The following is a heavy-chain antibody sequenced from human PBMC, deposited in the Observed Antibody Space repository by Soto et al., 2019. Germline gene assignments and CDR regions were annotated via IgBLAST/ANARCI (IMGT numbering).Heavy chain of an antibody. D-gene: IGHD2-2*01. J-gene: IGHJ3*02. CDR1: GGTFSIYT. CDR3: ARLYCSSTSCYDGMDAFDI. CDR2: IIPILGIA. V-gene: IGHV1-69*02. Sequence: SVKVSCKASGGTFSIYTISWVLQAPGQGLEWMGRIIPILGIANYAQKFQGRVTITADKSTSTAYMELSSLRSEDTAVYYCARLYCSSTSCYDGMDAFDIWGQGTMVTVSS.